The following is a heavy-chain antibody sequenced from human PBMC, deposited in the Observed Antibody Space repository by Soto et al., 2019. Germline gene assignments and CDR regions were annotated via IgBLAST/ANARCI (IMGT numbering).Heavy chain of an antibody. CDR3: ARQRNTVVTQAYFDN. J-gene: IGHJ4*02. Sequence: AETLSLTCTVSGGSITSSSYYWGWIRQPPGKGLEWIGGIYYSGRSYYNPSLKSRVTMSVDTSKNQFSLTLNSVTAADAAVYYCARQRNTVVTQAYFDNWGQGTLVTVSA. CDR1: GGSITSSSYY. V-gene: IGHV4-39*01. CDR2: IYYSGRS. D-gene: IGHD2-21*02.